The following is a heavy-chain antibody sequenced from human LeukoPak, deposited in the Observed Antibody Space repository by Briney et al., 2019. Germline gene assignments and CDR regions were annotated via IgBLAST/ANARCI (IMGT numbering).Heavy chain of an antibody. D-gene: IGHD4-17*01. J-gene: IGHJ4*02. CDR1: GGTSSSYA. CDR3: ARGDGDYGDYFDY. Sequence: PVKVSCKASGGTSSSYAISWVRQAPGQGLEWMGRIIPILGIANYAQKFQGRVTITADKSTSTAYMELSSLRSEDTAVYYCARGDGDYGDYFDYWGQGTLVTVSS. V-gene: IGHV1-69*04. CDR2: IIPILGIA.